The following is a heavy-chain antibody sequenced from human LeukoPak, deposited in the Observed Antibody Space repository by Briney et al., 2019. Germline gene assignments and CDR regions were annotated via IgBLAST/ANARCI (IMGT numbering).Heavy chain of an antibody. V-gene: IGHV4-59*01. CDR1: GGSISSYY. J-gene: IGHJ5*02. CDR3: ARDRCSGGSCPYNWFDP. D-gene: IGHD2-15*01. Sequence: SETLSLTCTVSGGSISSYYWSWIRQPPGKGLEWLGYIYYSGSTNYNPSLKSRVTISVDTSKKQFPLKLSSVTAADTAVYYCARDRCSGGSCPYNWFDPWGQGTLVTVSS. CDR2: IYYSGST.